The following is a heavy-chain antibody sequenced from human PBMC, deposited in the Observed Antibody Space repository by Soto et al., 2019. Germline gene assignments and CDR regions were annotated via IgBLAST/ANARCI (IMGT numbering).Heavy chain of an antibody. CDR3: AKGSASGSPYYFDY. J-gene: IGHJ4*02. CDR1: GFTFSNCA. CDR2: ITGSGGDT. D-gene: IGHD6-25*01. Sequence: PGGSLRLSCAASGFTFSNCAMGWVRQSPGKGLEWVSAITGSGGDTFHAGSVKGRFTISRDNSQNTLYLQMSSLRAEDTAVYYCAKGSASGSPYYFDYWGQGLLVTVSS. V-gene: IGHV3-23*01.